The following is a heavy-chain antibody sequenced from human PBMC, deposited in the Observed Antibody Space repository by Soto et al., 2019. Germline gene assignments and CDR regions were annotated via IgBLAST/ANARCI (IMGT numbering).Heavy chain of an antibody. D-gene: IGHD3-10*01. CDR1: GFTFRWFG. CDR3: AKGEVRGIIPSYFDY. CDR2: ISNDGSNE. V-gene: IGHV3-30*18. J-gene: IGHJ4*02. Sequence: QVQLVESGGGVVQPGRSLRLSCAGSGFTFRWFGMNWVRQASGKGLEWVARISNDGSNEYYVDSVKGRFTISRDNSKNQVYLQMDRPRTEETAVYYCAKGEVRGIIPSYFDYWGLGTLVNVSS.